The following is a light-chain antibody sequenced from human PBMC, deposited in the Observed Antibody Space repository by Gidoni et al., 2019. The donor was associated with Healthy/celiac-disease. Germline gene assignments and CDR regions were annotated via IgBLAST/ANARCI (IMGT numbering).Light chain of an antibody. CDR3: QVWDTTTDRMV. J-gene: IGLJ3*02. Sequence: SYVLTQPPSVSLAPGQTATIACGGDHLGDKRGNWYQQKSGQAPVLVGYGDRGRPSGIPERFSGSLSANTATLTISRVEVGDAADYYCQVWDTTTDRMVFGGGTKLTGL. V-gene: IGLV3-21*02. CDR2: GDR. CDR1: HLGDKR.